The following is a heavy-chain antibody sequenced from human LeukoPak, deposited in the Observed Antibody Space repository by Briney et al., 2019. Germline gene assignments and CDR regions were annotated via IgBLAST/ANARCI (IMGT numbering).Heavy chain of an antibody. D-gene: IGHD3-10*01. CDR1: GFTFSSYG. Sequence: GGSLRLSCAASGFTFSSYGMHWVRQAPGKGLEWVAVIWYDGSNKYYADSVKGRFTSSRDNSKNTLYLQMNSLRAEDTAVYYCARDDLWFGESYYYYGMDVWGQGTTVTVSS. CDR2: IWYDGSNK. CDR3: ARDDLWFGESYYYYGMDV. J-gene: IGHJ6*02. V-gene: IGHV3-33*01.